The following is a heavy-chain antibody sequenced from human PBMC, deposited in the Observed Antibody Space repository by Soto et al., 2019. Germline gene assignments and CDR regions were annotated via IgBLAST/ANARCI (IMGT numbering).Heavy chain of an antibody. V-gene: IGHV3-66*01. CDR1: GFTVSSNY. J-gene: IGHJ4*02. CDR2: IYSGGST. D-gene: IGHD3-3*01. CDR3: ARVDFWSGYESEH. Sequence: GGSLRLSCAASGFTVSSNYMSWVRQAPGKGLEWVSVIYSGGSTYYADSVKGRFTISRDNSKNTLYLQMNSLRAEDTAVYYCARVDFWSGYESEHWGQGTLVTVSS.